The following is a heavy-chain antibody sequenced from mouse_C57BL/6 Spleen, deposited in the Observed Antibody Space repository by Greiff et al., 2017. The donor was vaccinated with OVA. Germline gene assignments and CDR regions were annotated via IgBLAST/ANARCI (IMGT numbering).Heavy chain of an antibody. V-gene: IGHV1-5*01. CDR1: GYTFTSYW. Sequence: EVQLQQSGTVLARPGASVKMSCKTSGYTFTSYWMHWVKQRPGQGLEWIGAINPGNSDTSYNQKFKGKAKLTAVTSSSTAYMELSSLTNEDSAVYYCTRQRIYDGYYGGAMDYWGQGTSVTVSS. CDR3: TRQRIYDGYYGGAMDY. CDR2: INPGNSDT. D-gene: IGHD2-3*01. J-gene: IGHJ4*01.